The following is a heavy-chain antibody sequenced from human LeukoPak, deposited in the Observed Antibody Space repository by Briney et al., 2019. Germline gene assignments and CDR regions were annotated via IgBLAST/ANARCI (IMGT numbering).Heavy chain of an antibody. J-gene: IGHJ4*02. D-gene: IGHD6-13*01. CDR2: IYYSGST. V-gene: IGHV4-59*01. CDR3: ARSVESWYRLGFDY. Sequence: SETLSLTCTVSGGSISSYYWSWIRQPPGKGLEWIGYIYYSGSTNYNPSLKSRVTISVDTSKNQFSLKLSSVTAADTAVYYCARSVESWYRLGFDYWGQGTLVTVSS. CDR1: GGSISSYY.